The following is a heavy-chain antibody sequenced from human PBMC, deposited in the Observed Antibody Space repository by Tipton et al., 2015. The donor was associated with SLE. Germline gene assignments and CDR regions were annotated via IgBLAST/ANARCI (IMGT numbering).Heavy chain of an antibody. CDR1: GGSFSGYY. Sequence: TLSLTCAVYGGSFSGYYWSWIRQPPGKRLEWIGEINHSGSTNYNPSLKSRVTISVDPSKNQFSLKLNSVTAADTAVYYCARALRGNRNFQHWGQGTLVTVSS. V-gene: IGHV4-34*01. CDR2: INHSGST. CDR3: ARALRGNRNFQH. D-gene: IGHD1-14*01. J-gene: IGHJ1*01.